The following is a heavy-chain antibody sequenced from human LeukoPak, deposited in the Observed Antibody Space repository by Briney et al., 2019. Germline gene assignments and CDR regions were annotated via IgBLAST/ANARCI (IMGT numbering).Heavy chain of an antibody. J-gene: IGHJ3*02. V-gene: IGHV1-2*02. D-gene: IGHD3-22*01. Sequence: ASVKVSCKASGYTFTDYYMHWVRQAPGQRLEWMGWINPNSGATKYAQKFQGRVTMTRDTSISTAYMELSRLTSDDTAVYYCARGEYVISGYRNDAFDIWGQGTMVTVSS. CDR1: GYTFTDYY. CDR3: ARGEYVISGYRNDAFDI. CDR2: INPNSGAT.